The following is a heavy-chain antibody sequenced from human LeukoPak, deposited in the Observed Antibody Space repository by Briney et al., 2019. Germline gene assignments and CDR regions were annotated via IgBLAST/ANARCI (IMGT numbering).Heavy chain of an antibody. CDR3: AKEVEMATRGYY. V-gene: IGHV3-30*02. J-gene: IGHJ4*02. CDR1: GFTFSSYG. CDR2: IRYDGSNK. Sequence: GGSLRLSCAASGFTFSSYGMHWVRQAPGKGLEWVAFIRYDGSNKYYADSVKGRFTISRDNSKNTLYLQMNSLRAEDTAVYYCAKEVEMATRGYYWGQGTLVTVSS. D-gene: IGHD5-24*01.